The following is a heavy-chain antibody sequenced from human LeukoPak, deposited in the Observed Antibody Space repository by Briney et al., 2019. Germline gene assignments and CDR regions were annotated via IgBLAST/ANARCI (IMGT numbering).Heavy chain of an antibody. V-gene: IGHV1-69*05. D-gene: IGHD2-15*01. Sequence: ASVKVSCNASGGTFSSYAISWVRQAPGQGLEWMGRIIPIFGAANYAQKFQGRVTITTDESTSTAYMALSSLRSEDTAVYYCARTELGYCSGGSCYAYFDYWGQGTLVTVSS. CDR2: IIPIFGAA. J-gene: IGHJ4*02. CDR3: ARTELGYCSGGSCYAYFDY. CDR1: GGTFSSYA.